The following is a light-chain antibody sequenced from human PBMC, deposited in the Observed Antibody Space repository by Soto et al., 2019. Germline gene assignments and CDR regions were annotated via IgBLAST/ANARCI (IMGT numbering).Light chain of an antibody. J-gene: IGKJ1*01. CDR2: DAS. V-gene: IGKV1-5*01. CDR1: QSVNNW. CDR3: QQYNSYWT. Sequence: DIQMTQYPSTLSASVGERVTISCRASQSVNNWLAWYQRKPGKAPKLLIHDASTLESGIPSRFRGSGSGTEFTLTISSLQPDDFATYYCQQYNSYWTFGQGTKVEIK.